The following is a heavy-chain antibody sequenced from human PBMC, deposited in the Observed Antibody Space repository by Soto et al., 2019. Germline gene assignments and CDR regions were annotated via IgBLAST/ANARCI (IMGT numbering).Heavy chain of an antibody. D-gene: IGHD6-25*01. Sequence: QVQLVESGGGVVQPGRSLRLSCAASGFTFSPYGMHWVRQAPGKGLEWVAVISSDGTERYYADSVKGRFTISRDNSKNSYYLQMNSLRAENTAVYYCAKDSGSGGWPTPLDSWGQGTLVTVSS. CDR1: GFTFSPYG. CDR2: ISSDGTER. J-gene: IGHJ4*02. V-gene: IGHV3-30*18. CDR3: AKDSGSGGWPTPLDS.